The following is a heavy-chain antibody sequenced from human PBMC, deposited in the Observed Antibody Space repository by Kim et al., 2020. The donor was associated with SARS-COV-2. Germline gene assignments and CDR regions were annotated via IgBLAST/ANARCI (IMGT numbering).Heavy chain of an antibody. CDR2: T. V-gene: IGHV4-59*01. J-gene: IGHJ3*02. CDR3: ARADQWRAFDI. Sequence: TNYNPALKSRFTIPVDTSKNQFSLKLTAVTAADTAVYYCARADQWRAFDIWGQGTLVTVSS. D-gene: IGHD6-19*01.